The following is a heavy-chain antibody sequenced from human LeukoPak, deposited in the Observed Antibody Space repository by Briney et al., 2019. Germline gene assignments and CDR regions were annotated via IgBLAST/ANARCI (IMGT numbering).Heavy chain of an antibody. V-gene: IGHV4-59*12. CDR2: IFYSGSP. Sequence: SETPSLTCTLSGGSISSFFWSWLRRPPGGGGVWLVYIFYSGSPIYTPPLKSRVTTSVDTSKNQFSRKPSSVTAADTAVYYCGRRRESYYYHFDYWGQGTLVTVA. CDR1: GGSISSFF. CDR3: GRRRESYYYHFDY. D-gene: IGHD3-22*01. J-gene: IGHJ4*02.